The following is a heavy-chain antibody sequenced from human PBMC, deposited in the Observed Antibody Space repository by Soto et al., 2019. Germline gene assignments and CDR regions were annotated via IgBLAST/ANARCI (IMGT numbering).Heavy chain of an antibody. J-gene: IGHJ4*02. Sequence: SETLSLTCTVSGGSVSSGSYYWSWIRQPPGKGLEWIGYIYYSGSTNYNPSLKSRVTISVDTSKNQFSLKLSSVTAADTAVYYCARVSVDTGYEFNYWGQRTLVTVSS. D-gene: IGHD5-12*01. CDR2: IYYSGST. CDR1: GGSVSSGSYY. V-gene: IGHV4-61*01. CDR3: ARVSVDTGYEFNY.